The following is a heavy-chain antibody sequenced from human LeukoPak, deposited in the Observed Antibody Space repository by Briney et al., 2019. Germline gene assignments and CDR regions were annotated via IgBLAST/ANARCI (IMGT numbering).Heavy chain of an antibody. J-gene: IGHJ5*02. CDR3: ARGQAYCSSTSCYTSGDNWFDP. D-gene: IGHD2-2*02. CDR1: GLSFSGYY. CDR2: INHSGST. Sequence: SETLSLTCAVYGLSFSGYYWSWIRQPPGKGLEWIGEINHSGSTNYNPSLKSRVTISVDTSKNQFSLKLSSVTAADTAVYYCARGQAYCSSTSCYTSGDNWFDPWGQGTLVTVSS. V-gene: IGHV4-34*01.